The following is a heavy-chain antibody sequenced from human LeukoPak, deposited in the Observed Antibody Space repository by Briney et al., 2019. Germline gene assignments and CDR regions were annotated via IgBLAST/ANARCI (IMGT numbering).Heavy chain of an antibody. CDR3: ARRANSGWLLASYFDC. CDR1: GYHLGTSW. CDR2: IYPGDSDT. J-gene: IGHJ4*02. Sequence: GGALKISCKGSGYHLGTSWIGWVRPMPGEGLEGMGIIYPGDSDTRYTPSFQGQVTISVDKSITTAYLQWTSLKASDTAIYYCARRANSGWLLASYFDCWGQGTLVTVSS. V-gene: IGHV5-51*01. D-gene: IGHD6-19*01.